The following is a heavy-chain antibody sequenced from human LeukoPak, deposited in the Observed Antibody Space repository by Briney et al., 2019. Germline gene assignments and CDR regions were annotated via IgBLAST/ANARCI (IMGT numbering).Heavy chain of an antibody. Sequence: GGSLRLSCAASGFTFNDYAMSWVRQAPGKGLEWVSSISSSSSYIYYADSVKGRFTISRDNAKNSLYLQMNSLRAEDTAVYYCARDSGYSGYDYWGQGTLVTVSS. CDR3: ARDSGYSGYDY. CDR2: ISSSSSYI. V-gene: IGHV3-21*01. D-gene: IGHD5-12*01. CDR1: GFTFNDYA. J-gene: IGHJ4*02.